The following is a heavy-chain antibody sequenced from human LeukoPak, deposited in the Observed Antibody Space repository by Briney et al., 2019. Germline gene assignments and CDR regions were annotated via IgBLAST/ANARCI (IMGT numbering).Heavy chain of an antibody. Sequence: GGSLRLSCAASGFTFSFYSMTWVRQAPGKGLEWVSSISSGSSYIYYADSVKGRFTISRDNAKNSLYLQMNSLRAEDTAVYYCARDRGANLPLRWGQGTLVTVSS. J-gene: IGHJ4*02. CDR1: GFTFSFYS. CDR3: ARDRGANLPLR. V-gene: IGHV3-21*01. D-gene: IGHD1-26*01. CDR2: ISSGSSYI.